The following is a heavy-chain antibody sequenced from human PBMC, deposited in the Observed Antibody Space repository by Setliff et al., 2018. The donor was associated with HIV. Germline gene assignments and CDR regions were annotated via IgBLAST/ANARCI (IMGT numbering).Heavy chain of an antibody. Sequence: SETLSLTCNVSGGSISGYYWSWIRQPAGKGLEWIGRSAYNTYNPLLESRVTMSLDTSRSQITLRLNSVTAADTAVYYCAREGKTALVTKYFDYWGQGTLVTVSS. D-gene: IGHD5-18*01. CDR3: AREGKTALVTKYFDY. V-gene: IGHV4-4*07. CDR1: GGSISGYY. J-gene: IGHJ4*02. CDR2: SAYN.